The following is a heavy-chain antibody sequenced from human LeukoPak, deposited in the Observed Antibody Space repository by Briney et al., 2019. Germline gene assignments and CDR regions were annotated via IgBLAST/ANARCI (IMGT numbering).Heavy chain of an antibody. V-gene: IGHV5-51*01. CDR2: IYPGDSDP. CDR1: GYSFTSYW. J-gene: IGHJ6*02. D-gene: IGHD3-22*01. CDR3: ASSQYGSSGYYYYGMDV. Sequence: GESLKISCKGSGYSFTSYWIGWVRQMPGKGLEWMGIIYPGDSDPRYSPSFQGQVTISADESISTAYLQWSSLKASDTAMYYCASSQYGSSGYYYYGMDVWGQGTTVTVSS.